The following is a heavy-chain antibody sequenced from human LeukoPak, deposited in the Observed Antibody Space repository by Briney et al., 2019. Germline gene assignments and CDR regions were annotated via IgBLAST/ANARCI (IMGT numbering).Heavy chain of an antibody. CDR1: GFTFSSYW. J-gene: IGHJ4*02. CDR3: AKAKSELLWFGELLLDY. Sequence: GGSLRLSCAASGFTFSSYWMSWVRQAPGKGLEWVANIKQDGSEKYYVDSVKGRFTISRDNAKNTLYLQMNSLRAEDTAVYYCAKAKSELLWFGELLLDYWGQGTLVTVSS. D-gene: IGHD3-10*01. CDR2: IKQDGSEK. V-gene: IGHV3-7*01.